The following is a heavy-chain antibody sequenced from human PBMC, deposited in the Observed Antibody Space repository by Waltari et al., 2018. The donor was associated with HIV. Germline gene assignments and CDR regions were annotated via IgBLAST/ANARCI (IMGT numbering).Heavy chain of an antibody. D-gene: IGHD1-26*01. CDR1: GYTFSSFW. CDR3: ATHLGVGTYDWFDP. J-gene: IGHJ5*02. Sequence: EVQLVQSGAEVKKPGESLKIPCKGSGYTFSSFWIGWVRQMPGKGLEWMGIIYPRDSDTSYSPAFQGQVTISADKSINTAYLQWSRLEASDTAMYFCATHLGVGTYDWFDPWGQGTQVTVSS. V-gene: IGHV5-51*01. CDR2: IYPRDSDT.